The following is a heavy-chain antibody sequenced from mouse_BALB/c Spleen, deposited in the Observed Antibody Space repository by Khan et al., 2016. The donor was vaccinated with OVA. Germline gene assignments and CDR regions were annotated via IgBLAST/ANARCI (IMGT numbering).Heavy chain of an antibody. CDR1: GFTFSDYY. CDR2: ISDGGSYP. Sequence: EVELVESGGGLVKPGGSLKLSCAASGFTFSDYYMYWVRQTPEKRLEWVATISDGGSYPSYPDSVKGRFTISRDNAKNNLYLQMSSLKSEDTAMYDCARVGYGSFAFWGQGTLVTVSA. D-gene: IGHD2-14*01. CDR3: ARVGYGSFAF. J-gene: IGHJ3*01. V-gene: IGHV5-4*02.